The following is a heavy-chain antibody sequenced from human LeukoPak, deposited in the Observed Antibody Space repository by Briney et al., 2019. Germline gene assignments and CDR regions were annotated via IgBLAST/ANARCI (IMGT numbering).Heavy chain of an antibody. J-gene: IGHJ5*02. Sequence: GGSPRLSCAASGFTFSSSALGWVRQAPRTGLEWVSSITPSGDNTYYADFVKGRFIISRDNSKSTLYLQMNSLRAEDTALYYCVNKPAGFDPWGQGTLVTVSS. CDR2: ITPSGDNT. CDR3: VNKPAGFDP. CDR1: GFTFSSSA. D-gene: IGHD1-14*01. V-gene: IGHV3-23*01.